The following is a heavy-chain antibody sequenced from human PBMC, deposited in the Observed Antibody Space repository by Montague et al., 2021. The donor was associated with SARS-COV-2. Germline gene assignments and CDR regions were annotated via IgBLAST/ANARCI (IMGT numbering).Heavy chain of an antibody. Sequence: SETLSLTCAVYGGSFSGYYWTWIRQSPGKGLEWIAEINHSGTTNYNFNPSLRSRFTISVDTSKSQFSLKLSSVTAADTGVYYCARWDPRTLTLIGLRGKSASDYWGQGTLVTVSS. CDR2: INHSGTT. CDR3: ARWDPRTLTLIGLRGKSASDY. V-gene: IGHV4-34*01. CDR1: GGSFSGYY. D-gene: IGHD4-23*01. J-gene: IGHJ4*02.